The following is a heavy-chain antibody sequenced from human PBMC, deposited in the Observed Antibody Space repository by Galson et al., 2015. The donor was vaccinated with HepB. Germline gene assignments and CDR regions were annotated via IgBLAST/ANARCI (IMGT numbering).Heavy chain of an antibody. CDR1: GYTFTGYY. Sequence: SVKVSCKASGYTFTGYYMHWVRQAPGQGLEWMGWINPNSGGTNYAQKFQGRVTMTRDTSISTAYMELSRLRSDNTAVYYCARGDTILYYYYYMDVWGKGTTVTVSS. J-gene: IGHJ6*03. V-gene: IGHV1-2*02. CDR2: INPNSGGT. CDR3: ARGDTILYYYYYMDV. D-gene: IGHD3-3*01.